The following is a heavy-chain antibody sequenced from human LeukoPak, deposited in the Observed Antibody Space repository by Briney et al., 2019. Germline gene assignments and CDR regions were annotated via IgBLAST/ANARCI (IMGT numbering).Heavy chain of an antibody. D-gene: IGHD3-10*01. V-gene: IGHV4-30-2*01. CDR1: GGSISSGNYS. CDR3: ADSLDYGSGFSFDY. J-gene: IGHJ4*02. Sequence: SETLSLTCTVSGGSISSGNYSWGWIRQPPGKALEWIGYIYHSGSTYYNPSLKSRVTISVDRSKNQFSLKLSSVTAANTAVYYCADSLDYGSGFSFDYWGQGTLVTVSS. CDR2: IYHSGST.